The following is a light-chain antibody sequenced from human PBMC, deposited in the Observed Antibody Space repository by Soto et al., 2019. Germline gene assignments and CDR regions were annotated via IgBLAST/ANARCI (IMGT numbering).Light chain of an antibody. CDR3: QQYGSSPLIS. CDR2: DAS. V-gene: IGKV3-20*01. J-gene: IGKJ5*01. CDR1: QSVTSNY. Sequence: DIVLTQSPVTLSLSPVERATLSCRAIQSVTSNYLAWYQQKPGQAPRLLIYDASNRATGIPARFSGSGSGRDFTLTISGLEPEDFAVYYCQQYGSSPLISFGQGTRLEIK.